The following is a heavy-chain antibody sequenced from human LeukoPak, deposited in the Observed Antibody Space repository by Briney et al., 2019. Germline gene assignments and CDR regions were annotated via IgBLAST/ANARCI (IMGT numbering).Heavy chain of an antibody. D-gene: IGHD6-19*01. V-gene: IGHV1-8*01. CDR3: ARYSSGWYSGGMDV. CDR2: MNPNSGNT. J-gene: IGHJ6*02. CDR1: GYTFTSYN. Sequence: GASVKDSCKASGYTFTSYNINWVRQATGQGLEWMGWMNPNSGNTGYAQKFQGRVTMTRNTSISTAYMELSSLRSEDTAVYYCARYSSGWYSGGMDVWGQGTTVTVSS.